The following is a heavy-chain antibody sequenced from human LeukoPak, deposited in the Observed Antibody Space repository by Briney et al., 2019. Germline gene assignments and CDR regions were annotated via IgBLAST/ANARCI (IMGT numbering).Heavy chain of an antibody. Sequence: SETLSLTCTVSGGSISSYYWSWIRQPAEKGLEWIGRIYTSGSTNYNPSLKSRVTMSVDTSKNQFSLKLSSVTAADTAVYYCARDRPDILTGYYTDYYYYYGMDVWGQGTTVTVSS. D-gene: IGHD3-9*01. CDR2: IYTSGST. V-gene: IGHV4-4*07. CDR3: ARDRPDILTGYYTDYYYYYGMDV. CDR1: GGSISSYY. J-gene: IGHJ6*02.